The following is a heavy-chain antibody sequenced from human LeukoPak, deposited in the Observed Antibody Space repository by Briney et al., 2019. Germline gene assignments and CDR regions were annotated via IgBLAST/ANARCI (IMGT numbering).Heavy chain of an antibody. CDR2: ISAYNGNT. J-gene: IGHJ2*01. D-gene: IGHD2-21*01. CDR1: GYTFTSFG. Sequence: ASVKVSCKASGYTFTSFGLSWVRQAPGQGLEWMGWISAYNGNTNYAQKLQGRVTMTTDTSTSTAYMELRSLRSDDTAVYYCARGPGMWFGLNWYFDLWGRGTLVTVSS. V-gene: IGHV1-18*01. CDR3: ARGPGMWFGLNWYFDL.